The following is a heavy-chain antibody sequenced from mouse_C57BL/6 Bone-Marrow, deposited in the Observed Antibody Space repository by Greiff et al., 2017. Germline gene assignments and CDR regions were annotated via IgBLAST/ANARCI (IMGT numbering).Heavy chain of an antibody. J-gene: IGHJ4*01. CDR1: GYAFTNYL. Sequence: VQLQQSGAELVRPGTSVKVSCKASGYAFTNYLIEWVKQGPGQGLEWIGVINPVSGGTNYNEKFKGQATLTADKSSSTAFMQLSSLTSEDSAVYFGARYYSSSSSMDYWGQGTSVTVSS. CDR3: ARYYSSSSSMDY. CDR2: INPVSGGT. V-gene: IGHV1-54*01. D-gene: IGHD1-1*01.